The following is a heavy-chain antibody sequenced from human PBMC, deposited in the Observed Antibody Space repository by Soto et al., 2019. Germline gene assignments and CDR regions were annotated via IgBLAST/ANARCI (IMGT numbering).Heavy chain of an antibody. Sequence: GGSLRLSCAASGFTFSSYWMSWVRQAPGKGLEWVANIKQDGSEKYYVDSVKGRFTISRDNTKNSLYLQMNSLRAEDTAVYYCASSDYGDYSFDYWGQGTLVTVSS. J-gene: IGHJ4*02. D-gene: IGHD4-17*01. CDR3: ASSDYGDYSFDY. CDR2: IKQDGSEK. V-gene: IGHV3-7*01. CDR1: GFTFSSYW.